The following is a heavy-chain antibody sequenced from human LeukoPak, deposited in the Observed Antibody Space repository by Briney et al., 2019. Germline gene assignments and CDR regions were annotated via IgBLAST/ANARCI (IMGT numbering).Heavy chain of an antibody. J-gene: IGHJ4*02. CDR1: GFTFDDYA. D-gene: IGHD3-10*01. V-gene: IGHV3-9*01. CDR3: AKGSDYYGSAFLDY. CDR2: ISWSSGSI. Sequence: GGSLRLSCAASGFTFDDYAMHWVRQAPGKGLEWVSGISWSSGSIGYADSVKGRFTISRDNAKNSLYLQMNSLRAEDTALYYCAKGSDYYGSAFLDYWGQGTLVTVSS.